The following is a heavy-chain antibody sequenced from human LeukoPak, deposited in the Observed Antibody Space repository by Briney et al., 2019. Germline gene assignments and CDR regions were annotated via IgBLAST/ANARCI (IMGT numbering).Heavy chain of an antibody. CDR1: GFTVSSNS. Sequence: GGSLRLSCTVSGFTVSSNSMGWVRQAPGKGLEWVSFIYSDNTHYSDAVKGRFTISRDNSKNTLYLQMNSQRAEDTAVYYCARRAGAYSHPYDYWGQGTLVTVSS. CDR3: ARRAGAYSHPYDY. J-gene: IGHJ4*02. D-gene: IGHD4/OR15-4a*01. CDR2: IYSDNT. V-gene: IGHV3-53*01.